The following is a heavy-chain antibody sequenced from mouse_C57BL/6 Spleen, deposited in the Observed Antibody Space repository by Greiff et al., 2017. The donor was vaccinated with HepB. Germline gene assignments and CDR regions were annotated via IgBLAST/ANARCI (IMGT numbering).Heavy chain of an antibody. J-gene: IGHJ2*01. Sequence: QVQLQQSGAELVRPGASVKLSCKASGYTFTSYCISWVKQRTGQGLEWIGEIYPRSGNTYYNEKFKGKATLTVDKSSSTAYMELRSLTSEDSAVYYCARRGSNYSGSYDLDYWGQGTTLTVSS. D-gene: IGHD1-3*01. CDR1: GYTFTSYC. V-gene: IGHV1-81*01. CDR2: IYPRSGNT. CDR3: ARRGSNYSGSYDLDY.